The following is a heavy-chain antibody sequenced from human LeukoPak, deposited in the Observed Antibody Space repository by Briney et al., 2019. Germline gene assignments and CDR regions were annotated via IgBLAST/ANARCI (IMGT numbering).Heavy chain of an antibody. D-gene: IGHD3-22*01. CDR3: ARGSYYYDSSGYRGGNWFDP. J-gene: IGHJ5*02. CDR1: GGTFSSYA. CDR2: IIPIFGTA. V-gene: IGHV1-69*13. Sequence: ASVKVSCKASGGTFSSYAISWVRQAPGQGLEWMGGIIPIFGTANYAQKFQGRVTITADESTSTAYMELGSLRSEDTAVYYCARGSYYYDSSGYRGGNWFDPWGQGTLVTVSS.